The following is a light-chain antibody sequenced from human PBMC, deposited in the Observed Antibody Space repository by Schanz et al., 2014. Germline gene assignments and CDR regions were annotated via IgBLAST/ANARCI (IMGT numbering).Light chain of an antibody. Sequence: DIQMTQSPSTLSASVGDRVTITCRASQSISRWLAWYQQKPGKAPKFLIYDASRLESGVPSRFSGSGSGTEFTLTINSLQPDDFATYHCQQYNDNFMYSFGQGTKLEIK. J-gene: IGKJ2*03. CDR2: DAS. CDR3: QQYNDNFMYS. CDR1: QSISRW. V-gene: IGKV1-5*01.